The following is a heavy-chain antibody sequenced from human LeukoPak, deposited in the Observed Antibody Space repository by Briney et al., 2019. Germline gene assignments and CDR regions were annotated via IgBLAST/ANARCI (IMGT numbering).Heavy chain of an antibody. CDR3: ARLRSGMDV. CDR2: VYNSGST. J-gene: IGHJ6*02. Sequence: SETLSLTCTVSGGSINSYYWTWIRQPPGQGLEWIANVYNSGSTNYNPSLKSRVTISVDMFKNQFSLKLTSVTAADTAVYYCARLRSGMDVWGQGTTVTVSS. CDR1: GGSINSYY. V-gene: IGHV4-59*13.